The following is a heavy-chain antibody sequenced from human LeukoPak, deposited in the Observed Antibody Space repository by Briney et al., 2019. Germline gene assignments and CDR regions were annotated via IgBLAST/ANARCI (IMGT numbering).Heavy chain of an antibody. CDR1: GFTFSSYW. V-gene: IGHV3-7*01. D-gene: IGHD2-15*01. J-gene: IGHJ4*02. CDR3: AKENCYDGSCYPFDY. CDR2: IKQDGSEK. Sequence: PGGSLRLSCAASGFTFSSYWMSWVRQAPGKGLEWVANIKQDGSEKYYVDSVKGRFTISRDNAKNSLYLQMNSLRAEDTAVYYCAKENCYDGSCYPFDYWGQGTLVTVSS.